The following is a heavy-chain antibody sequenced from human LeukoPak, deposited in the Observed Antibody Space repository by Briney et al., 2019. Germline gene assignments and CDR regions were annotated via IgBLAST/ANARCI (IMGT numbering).Heavy chain of an antibody. CDR2: IYATGST. D-gene: IGHD3-10*01. V-gene: IGHV4-4*07. CDR3: ATGGSYLVY. Sequence: KPSETLSLTCSVSGGSITSYNSSWIRQPAGKGLEWIGRIYATGSTNYNPSLKSRVTISVDKSKNQFSLKLSSVTAADTAVYYCATGGSYLVYWGQGTLVTVSS. CDR1: GGSITSYN. J-gene: IGHJ4*02.